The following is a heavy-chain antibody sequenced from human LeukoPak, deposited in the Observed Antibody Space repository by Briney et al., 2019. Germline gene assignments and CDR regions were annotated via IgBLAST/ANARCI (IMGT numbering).Heavy chain of an antibody. J-gene: IGHJ6*02. CDR1: GYTFTSYD. V-gene: IGHV1-8*01. CDR2: MNPNSGNT. CDR3: ARSPYYYYGMDV. Sequence: ASVKVSCKASGYTFTSYDINWVRQATGLGLEWMGWMNPNSGNTGYAQKFQGRVTMTRNTSISTAYMELSSLRSEDTAVYYCARSPYYYYGMDVWGQGTTVTVSS.